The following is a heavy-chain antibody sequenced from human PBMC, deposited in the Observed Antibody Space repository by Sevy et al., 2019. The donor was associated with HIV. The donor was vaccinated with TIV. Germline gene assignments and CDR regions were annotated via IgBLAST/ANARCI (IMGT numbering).Heavy chain of an antibody. V-gene: IGHV4-61*01. J-gene: IGHJ4*02. Sequence: SETLSLTCTVSGGSVSSGSYYWSWIRQPPGKGLEWNGYIYYSGSTNYNPSLKSRVTISVDTSKNQFSLKLSSVTAADTAVYYCARNYSGSGTFDHWGQGTLVTVSS. CDR1: GGSVSSGSYY. D-gene: IGHD3-10*01. CDR3: ARNYSGSGTFDH. CDR2: IYYSGST.